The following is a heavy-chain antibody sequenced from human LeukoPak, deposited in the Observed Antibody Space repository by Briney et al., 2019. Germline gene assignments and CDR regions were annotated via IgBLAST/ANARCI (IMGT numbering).Heavy chain of an antibody. CDR3: AAAMTEYWYLDL. CDR1: GFTFSTYA. Sequence: PGGSLRLSCAASGFTFSTYAMSWVRQAPGKGLEWVSGVVNSGSNTYYADSVKGRFTISRDNSKNMLWLQMNSLRAEDTAVYYCAAAMTEYWYLDLWGRGTLVTVSS. CDR2: VVNSGSNT. V-gene: IGHV3-23*05. J-gene: IGHJ2*01. D-gene: IGHD2-21*02.